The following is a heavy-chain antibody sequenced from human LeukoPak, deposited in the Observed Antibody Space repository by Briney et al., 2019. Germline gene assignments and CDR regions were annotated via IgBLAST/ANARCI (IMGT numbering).Heavy chain of an antibody. CDR3: ATDLEITMGPYYFDY. CDR2: INPNSGGT. CDR1: GYTFTGYY. V-gene: IGHV1-2*02. J-gene: IGHJ4*02. D-gene: IGHD3-10*01. Sequence: ASVKVSCKASGYTFTGYYMHWVRQAPGQGLEWMGWINPNSGGTNYAQKFQGRVTMTRYTSISTDYMELSRLRSDDTAVYYCATDLEITMGPYYFDYWGQGTLVTVSS.